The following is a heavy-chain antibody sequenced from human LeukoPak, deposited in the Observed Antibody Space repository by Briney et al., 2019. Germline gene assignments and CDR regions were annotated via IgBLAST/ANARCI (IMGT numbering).Heavy chain of an antibody. CDR2: MSPNSGGT. D-gene: IGHD5-18*01. V-gene: IGHV1-2*02. Sequence: GASVKVPCKASGYTFIDYYIHWVRQAPGQGLEWMGWMSPNSGGTNYAQKFQGRVTMTRDTSISTAYMELSRLRSDDTAVYYCARDSGDTAMVAVWGQGTLVTVSS. CDR1: GYTFIDYY. J-gene: IGHJ4*02. CDR3: ARDSGDTAMVAV.